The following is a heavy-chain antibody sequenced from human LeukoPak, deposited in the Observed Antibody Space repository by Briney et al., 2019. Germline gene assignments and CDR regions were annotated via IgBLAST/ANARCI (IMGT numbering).Heavy chain of an antibody. V-gene: IGHV4-59*08. CDR2: IYYSGST. CDR3: ARLRYYDFWSGYIY. CDR1: GGSISSYY. Sequence: SETLSLTCTVSGGSISSYYWSWIRQPPGKGLEWIGYIYYSGSTNYNPSLKSRVTVSVDTSKNQFSLKLSSVTAADTAVYYCARLRYYDFWSGYIYWGQGTLVTVSS. J-gene: IGHJ4*02. D-gene: IGHD3-3*01.